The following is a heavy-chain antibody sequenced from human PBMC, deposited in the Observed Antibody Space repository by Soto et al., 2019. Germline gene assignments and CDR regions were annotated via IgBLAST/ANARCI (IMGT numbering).Heavy chain of an antibody. CDR2: INPNSGGT. Sequence: ASVKVSCKASGYTFTGYYMHWVRQAPGQGLEWMGWINPNSGGTNYAQKFQGRVTMTRDTSVSTAYMELSRLRSDDTAVYYCARDPRYFDGLFSYYYYYGMDVWGQGTTATVSS. V-gene: IGHV1-2*02. J-gene: IGHJ6*02. D-gene: IGHD3-9*01. CDR1: GYTFTGYY. CDR3: ARDPRYFDGLFSYYYYYGMDV.